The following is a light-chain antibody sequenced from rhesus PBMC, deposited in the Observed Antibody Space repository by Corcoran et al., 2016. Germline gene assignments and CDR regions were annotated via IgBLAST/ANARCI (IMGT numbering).Light chain of an antibody. CDR1: QGISNW. CDR2: RAS. V-gene: IGKV1-69*01. Sequence: DIQMTQSPSSLSASVGDRVTITCRASQGISNWLAWYQQKPGKAPKLLIYRASNLETGDPSRFSGSGSWTDFTLTISSLQPEDIATYDCQQHDTSPYSFGQGTKVEIK. CDR3: QQHDTSPYS. J-gene: IGKJ2*01.